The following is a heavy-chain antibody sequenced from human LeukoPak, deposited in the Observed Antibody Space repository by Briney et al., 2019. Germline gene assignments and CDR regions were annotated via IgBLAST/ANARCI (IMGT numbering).Heavy chain of an antibody. D-gene: IGHD2-15*01. J-gene: IGHJ4*02. CDR1: GGSVSSGSYY. CDR3: ARDRGYCSGGSCYSPGYFDY. CDR2: IYYSGST. V-gene: IGHV4-61*01. Sequence: SETLSLTCTVSGGSVSSGSYYWSWIRQPPGKGLEWIGYIYYSGSTNYNPSLKSRVTISVDTSKNQFSLKLSSVTAADTAVYYCARDRGYCSGGSCYSPGYFDYWGQGTLVTVSS.